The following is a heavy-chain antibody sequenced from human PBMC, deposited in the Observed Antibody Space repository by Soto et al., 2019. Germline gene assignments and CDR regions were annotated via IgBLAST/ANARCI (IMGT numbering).Heavy chain of an antibody. J-gene: IGHJ4*02. D-gene: IGHD6-19*01. CDR3: ARDLPGWYSSGWLLS. V-gene: IGHV4-39*07. CDR1: GGSISSNSYS. Sequence: PSETLSLTCSVSGGSISSNSYSWGWIRQPPGKGLEWIGTLYSSRDTYYNPSLKSRVTISVDKSKNQFSLKLSSVTAADTAVYYCARDLPGWYSSGWLLSWGQGTLVT. CDR2: LYSSRDT.